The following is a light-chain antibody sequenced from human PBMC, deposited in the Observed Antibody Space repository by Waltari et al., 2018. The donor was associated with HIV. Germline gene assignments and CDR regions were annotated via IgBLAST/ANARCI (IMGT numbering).Light chain of an antibody. CDR1: SSNIGEGCD. J-gene: IGLJ3*02. CDR3: QSYDISLSGLGV. CDR2: DNN. V-gene: IGLV1-40*01. Sequence: QSVLTQPPSVSGAPGQRVTIPCPGSSSNIGEGCDVHWYQQLPGTAPKLLLYDNNNRPSGVPDRFSGSKSGTSASLAITGLQADDEADYYCQSYDISLSGLGVFGGGTKLTVL.